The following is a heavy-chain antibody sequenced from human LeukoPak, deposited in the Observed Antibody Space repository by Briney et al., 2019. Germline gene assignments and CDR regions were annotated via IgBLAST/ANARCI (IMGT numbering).Heavy chain of an antibody. CDR2: ISHDGSNN. CDR3: AKVRVGTAHFDY. J-gene: IGHJ4*02. Sequence: GRSLRLSCAASGFTFSNYGMHWVRQAPGKGLEWVVVISHDGSNNNYADSVKGRFTISRDNSKNTLYLQMNSLRPEDTAVYYCAKVRVGTAHFDYWGQGTLVTVSS. V-gene: IGHV3-30*18. D-gene: IGHD2-15*01. CDR1: GFTFSNYG.